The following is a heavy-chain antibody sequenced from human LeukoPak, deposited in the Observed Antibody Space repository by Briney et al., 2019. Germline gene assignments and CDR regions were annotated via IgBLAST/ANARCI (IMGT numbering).Heavy chain of an antibody. Sequence: GASVNVSCKASGYPFTTYYIHWVRQAPGQGLEWMGIINPSGGSTSYAQKFQGRVTMTRDMSTSTVYMELSSLRSEDTAVYYCAGAARPNWFDPWGQGTLVTVSS. CDR1: GYPFTTYY. CDR3: AGAARPNWFDP. V-gene: IGHV1-46*01. D-gene: IGHD6-6*01. CDR2: INPSGGST. J-gene: IGHJ5*02.